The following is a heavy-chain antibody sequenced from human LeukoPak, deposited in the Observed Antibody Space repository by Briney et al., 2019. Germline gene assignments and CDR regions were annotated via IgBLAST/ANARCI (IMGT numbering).Heavy chain of an antibody. CDR3: ARHSGSGSLSRPFDP. D-gene: IGHD3-10*01. V-gene: IGHV4-39*01. Sequence: WGWLRQPPGKGPDWIATIYYTGSTYYNPSLKSRVTISIDTSKNQFSLRLTSVTATDTAVYHCARHSGSGSLSRPFDPWGQGTLVTVSS. J-gene: IGHJ5*02. CDR2: IYYTGST.